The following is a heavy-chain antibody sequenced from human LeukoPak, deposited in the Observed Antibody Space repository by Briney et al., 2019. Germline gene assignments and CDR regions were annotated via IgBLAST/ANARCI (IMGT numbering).Heavy chain of an antibody. J-gene: IGHJ4*02. D-gene: IGHD3-16*02. Sequence: SETLSLTCTVSGGSISSSSDYWSWIRQPAGKGLEWIGRIYTSGSTNYNPSLKSRVTMSVDTSKNHFSLKLSSVTAADTAVYYCARGGDDYVWGSYRSHFDYWGQGTLVTVSS. CDR3: ARGGDDYVWGSYRSHFDY. V-gene: IGHV4-61*02. CDR2: IYTSGST. CDR1: GGSISSSSDY.